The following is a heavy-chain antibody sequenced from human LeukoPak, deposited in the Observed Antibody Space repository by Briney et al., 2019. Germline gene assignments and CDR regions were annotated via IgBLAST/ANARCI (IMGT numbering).Heavy chain of an antibody. CDR2: ISSSCSYI. CDR3: ATSSTYYDILTGYYLFDY. V-gene: IGHV3-21*01. Sequence: PGGSLRLSCAASGFTFSSYSMNWVRQAPGKGLEWVSSISSSCSYIYYADSVKGRFTISRDNAKNSLYLQMNSLRAEDTAVYYCATSSTYYDILTGYYLFDYWGQGTLVTVSS. CDR1: GFTFSSYS. J-gene: IGHJ4*02. D-gene: IGHD3-9*01.